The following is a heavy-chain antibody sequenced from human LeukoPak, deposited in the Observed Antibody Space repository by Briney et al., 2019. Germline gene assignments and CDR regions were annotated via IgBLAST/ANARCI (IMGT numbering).Heavy chain of an antibody. Sequence: AASVKVSCKASGYTFTSYGISWVRQAPGQGLEWMGWISAYNGNTNYAQKLQGRVTMTTDTSTSTAYMELRSLRSDDTAVYYCARDREYCSGGICYSSFDPWGQGTLVTVSS. CDR2: ISAYNGNT. J-gene: IGHJ5*02. D-gene: IGHD2-15*01. CDR3: ARDREYCSGGICYSSFDP. CDR1: GYTFTSYG. V-gene: IGHV1-18*01.